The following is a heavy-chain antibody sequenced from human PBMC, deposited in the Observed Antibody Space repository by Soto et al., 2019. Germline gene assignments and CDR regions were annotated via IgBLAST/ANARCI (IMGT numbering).Heavy chain of an antibody. CDR3: ARDLGLSRNYYNWFDP. V-gene: IGHV3-30-3*01. CDR1: GFTFSSYA. J-gene: IGHJ5*02. CDR2: ISYDGSNK. D-gene: IGHD1-7*01. Sequence: GGSLRLSCAASGFTFSSYAMHWVRQAPGKGLEWVAVISYDGSNKYYADSVKGRFTISRDNSKNTLYLQMNSLRAEDTAVYYCARDLGLSRNYYNWFDPWGQGTLVTVSS.